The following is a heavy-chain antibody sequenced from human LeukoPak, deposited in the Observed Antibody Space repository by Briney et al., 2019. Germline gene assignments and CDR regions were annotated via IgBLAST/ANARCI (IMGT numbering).Heavy chain of an antibody. J-gene: IGHJ4*02. CDR2: INPNSGGT. Sequence: ASAKVSCKASGYTFTGYYMHWVRQAPGQGLEWMGWINPNSGGTNYAQKFQGRVTMTRDTSISTAYMELSRLRSDDTAVYYCARSTYSSSSPSFDYWGQGTLVTVSS. CDR3: ARSTYSSSSPSFDY. D-gene: IGHD6-6*01. V-gene: IGHV1-2*02. CDR1: GYTFTGYY.